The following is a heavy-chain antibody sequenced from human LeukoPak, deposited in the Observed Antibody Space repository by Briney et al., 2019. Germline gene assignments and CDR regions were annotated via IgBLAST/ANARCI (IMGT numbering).Heavy chain of an antibody. Sequence: GGSLRLSCAASGFTFSGYDMNWVRQAPGKGLEWVSYISSSGSTVYYADSVKGRFTISRDNAKNSLYLQMNSLRAEDTAVYYCARGRIENWAYSGYDTWGQGTLVTVSS. CDR1: GFTFSGYD. CDR2: ISSSGSTV. CDR3: ARGRIENWAYSGYDT. V-gene: IGHV3-48*03. D-gene: IGHD5-12*01. J-gene: IGHJ5*02.